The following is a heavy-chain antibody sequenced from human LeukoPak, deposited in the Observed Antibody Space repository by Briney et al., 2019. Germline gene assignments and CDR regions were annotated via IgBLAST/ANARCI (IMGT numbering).Heavy chain of an antibody. Sequence: PGGSLRLSCAASGFTFSSYSMNWVRQAPGKGLEWVSSISSSSSYIYYADSVKGRFTISRDNAKNSLYLQMNSLRAEDTAVYYCARLLHREAVAGVGKVDYFDYWGQGTLVTVSS. CDR2: ISSSSSYI. D-gene: IGHD6-19*01. J-gene: IGHJ4*02. CDR1: GFTFSSYS. CDR3: ARLLHREAVAGVGKVDYFDY. V-gene: IGHV3-21*01.